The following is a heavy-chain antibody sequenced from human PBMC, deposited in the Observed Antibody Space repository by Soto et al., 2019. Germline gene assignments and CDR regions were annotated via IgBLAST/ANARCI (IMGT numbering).Heavy chain of an antibody. Sequence: SETLSLTCSVSGGSSISGYWTWVRQPPGKGLEWIGSIYYSGSTYYNPSLKSRVTISVDTSKKQFSLKLSSVTAADTAVYYCARHWLQSWFDPWGQGTLVTVSS. CDR3: ARHWLQSWFDP. J-gene: IGHJ5*02. CDR2: IYYSGST. CDR1: GGSSISGY. D-gene: IGHD4-4*01. V-gene: IGHV4-59*08.